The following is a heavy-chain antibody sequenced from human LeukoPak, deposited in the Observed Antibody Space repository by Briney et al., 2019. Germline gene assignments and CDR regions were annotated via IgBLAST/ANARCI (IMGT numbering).Heavy chain of an antibody. V-gene: IGHV1-18*01. CDR2: ISTYNGNK. D-gene: IGHD3-16*01. CDR3: ARAPIWGGMVTYYYMDV. J-gene: IGHJ6*03. Sequence: GASVKVSCKASGYIFTTYPITWVRQAPGQGLEWMGWISTYNGNKNYAQKLQGRVTMTTDTSTSTAYMELRSLRSDDTAVYYCARAPIWGGMVTYYYMDVWGKGTTVTIS. CDR1: GYIFTTYP.